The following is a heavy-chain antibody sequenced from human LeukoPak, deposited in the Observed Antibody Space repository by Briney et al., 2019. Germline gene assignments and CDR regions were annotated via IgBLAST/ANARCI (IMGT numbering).Heavy chain of an antibody. V-gene: IGHV1-8*01. CDR2: MNPKSGNT. CDR3: TRGLYYYDSSDSDGFDI. D-gene: IGHD3-22*01. CDR1: GYTLVSYD. Sequence: APVKVSCKASGYTLVSYDLNWVRQAPGQGLEWMGRMNPKSGNTGYAQKFQGRVTFTRTTSISTAYMELRSLTSDDTAVYYCTRGLYYYDSSDSDGFDIWGQGTMVTVYS. J-gene: IGHJ3*02.